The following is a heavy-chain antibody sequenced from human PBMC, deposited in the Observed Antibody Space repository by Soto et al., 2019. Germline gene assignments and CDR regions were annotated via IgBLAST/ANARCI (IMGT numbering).Heavy chain of an antibody. CDR1: GFTFNSYG. CDR3: ARSHNWNYVGLDY. V-gene: IGHV3-33*01. CDR2: IWYDGSNK. J-gene: IGHJ4*02. Sequence: QVQLVESGGGVVQPGRSLRLSCAASGFTFNSYGMHWVRQAPGKGPEWVAVIWYDGSNKYYADSVKGRFTISRDNSKNTLYLQMNSLRADDTAVYYCARSHNWNYVGLDYWGQGTLVTVSS. D-gene: IGHD1-7*01.